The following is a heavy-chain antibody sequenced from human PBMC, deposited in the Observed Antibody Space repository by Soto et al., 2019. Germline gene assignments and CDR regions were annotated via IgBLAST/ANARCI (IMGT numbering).Heavy chain of an antibody. V-gene: IGHV4-61*08. CDR1: GGSVSSGDYY. D-gene: IGHD2-21*01. Sequence: SETLCLTCTVSGGSVSSGDYYWTWVRQPPGKGLEWIGYGYYGGNTNDNPSCKSRGRIWVESDKKQYSLKLTSVTAAHTPVHSCPSVPVDPYIHYWFDPCPQGILVTVSS. J-gene: IGHJ5*01. CDR3: PSVPVDPYIHYWFDP. CDR2: GYYGGNT.